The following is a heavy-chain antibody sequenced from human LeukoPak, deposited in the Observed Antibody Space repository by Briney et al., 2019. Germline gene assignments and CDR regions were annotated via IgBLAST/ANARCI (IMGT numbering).Heavy chain of an antibody. CDR1: GFTFGSYS. J-gene: IGHJ3*02. CDR2: ISSSSSYI. CDR3: ARDRPTEPLGFGESPHDAFDI. Sequence: PGGSLRLSCVASGFTFGSYSMNWVRQAPGKGLEWVSFISSSSSYIYYADSVKGRFSISRDNAKNSLYLQMNSLRAEDTAVYYCARDRPTEPLGFGESPHDAFDIWGEGTMVTVSS. D-gene: IGHD3-10*01. V-gene: IGHV3-21*01.